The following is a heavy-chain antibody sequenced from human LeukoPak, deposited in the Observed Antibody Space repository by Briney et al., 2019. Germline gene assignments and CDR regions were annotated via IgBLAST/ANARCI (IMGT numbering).Heavy chain of an antibody. V-gene: IGHV4-61*02. CDR2: VYSSGST. CDR1: GGSISSGSYY. J-gene: IGHJ6*03. CDR3: ARSSGTNYYYSYMDV. D-gene: IGHD3-10*01. Sequence: SQTLSLTCTVSGGSISSGSYYWSWIRQPAGKALEWIGRVYSSGSTNYNPSLKSRVTMSVDTSKNQFSLKLTSVTAADTAVYYCARSSGTNYYYSYMDVWGKGTSVTISS.